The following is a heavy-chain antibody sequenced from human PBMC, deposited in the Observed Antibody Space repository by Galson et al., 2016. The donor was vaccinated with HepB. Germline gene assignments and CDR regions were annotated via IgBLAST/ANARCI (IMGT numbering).Heavy chain of an antibody. D-gene: IGHD3-3*01. Sequence: SLRLSCAASGFTFSKFSMDWVRQAPGKGLEWLSHIGSSGSPIYYADSMKGRFTISRDNARDSVWLQMNSLRDDDTAVYYCARGLYYNSFDLWGQGTMVTVSS. CDR3: ARGLYYNSFDL. CDR1: GFTFSKFS. J-gene: IGHJ3*01. V-gene: IGHV3-48*02. CDR2: IGSSGSPI.